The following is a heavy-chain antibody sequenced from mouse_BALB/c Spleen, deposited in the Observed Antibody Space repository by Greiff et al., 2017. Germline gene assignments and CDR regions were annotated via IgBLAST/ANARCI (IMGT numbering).Heavy chain of an antibody. V-gene: IGHV6-6*02. CDR1: GFTFSNYW. CDR2: IRLKSNNYAT. D-gene: IGHD1-2*01. Sequence: ADGSMKLSCVASGFTFSNYWMNWVRQSPEKGLEWVAEIRLKSNNYATHYAESVKGRFTISRDDSKSSVYLQMNNLRAEDTGIYYCTLTTATWFAYWGQGTLVTVSA. CDR3: TLTTATWFAY. J-gene: IGHJ3*01.